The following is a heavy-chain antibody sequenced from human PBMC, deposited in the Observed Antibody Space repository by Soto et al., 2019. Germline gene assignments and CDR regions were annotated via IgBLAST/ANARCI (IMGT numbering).Heavy chain of an antibody. Sequence: EVQLLESGGGLVQPGGSLRLSCTAYGVTFSSHAMTWVRQAPGKGLEWVSGLSDSGGSIYYADSVKGRFTISRDNSMNTLYLQMKTLRAEDTAVYYCAKVSSSWYAGFFDLWGQGTLVTVSS. CDR3: AKVSSSWYAGFFDL. J-gene: IGHJ4*02. D-gene: IGHD6-13*01. CDR2: LSDSGGSI. V-gene: IGHV3-23*01. CDR1: GVTFSSHA.